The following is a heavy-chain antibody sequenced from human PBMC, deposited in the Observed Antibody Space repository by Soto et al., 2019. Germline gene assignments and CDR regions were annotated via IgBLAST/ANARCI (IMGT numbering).Heavy chain of an antibody. CDR1: GFTFSSYG. V-gene: IGHV3-33*01. CDR3: ARDGVTPDDYYYGMDV. CDR2: IWYDGSNK. J-gene: IGHJ6*02. D-gene: IGHD4-4*01. Sequence: QVQLVESGGGVVQPGRSLRLSCAASGFTFSSYGMHWVRQAPGKGLEWVAVIWYDGSNKYYADSVKGRFTISRDNSKNTLYLQMNSLRAEDTAVYYCARDGVTPDDYYYGMDVWGQGTTVTVSS.